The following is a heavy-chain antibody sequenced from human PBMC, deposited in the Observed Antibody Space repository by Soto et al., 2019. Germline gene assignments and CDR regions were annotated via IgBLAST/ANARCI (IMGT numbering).Heavy chain of an antibody. CDR2: ISGSGGRK. J-gene: IGHJ4*02. D-gene: IGHD1-26*01. CDR3: AVHSGSSPFDY. V-gene: IGHV3-23*01. Sequence: PGGSMRLLCAASGFTFRSYAMSWVRQAPGKGLEWVSAISGSGGRKSYEDSVKGRFTISRDNSKTTIDLQMNSLRAEGTAVYDCAVHSGSSPFDYWGQGTLVTVSS. CDR1: GFTFRSYA.